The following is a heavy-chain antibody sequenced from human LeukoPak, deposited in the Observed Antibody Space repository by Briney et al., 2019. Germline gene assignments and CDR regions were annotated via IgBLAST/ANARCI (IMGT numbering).Heavy chain of an antibody. CDR2: ITRSGTTI. Sequence: GGSLRLSCAASGFTFILYEMNWVRQAPGKGLEWLSYITRSGTTIYYADSVKGRFTISRDNAKNSLYLQMNSLRAEDTAVYHCAARPGYCSGGSCYSGPFDYWGQGTLVTVSS. D-gene: IGHD2-15*01. CDR1: GFTFILYE. J-gene: IGHJ4*02. V-gene: IGHV3-48*03. CDR3: AARPGYCSGGSCYSGPFDY.